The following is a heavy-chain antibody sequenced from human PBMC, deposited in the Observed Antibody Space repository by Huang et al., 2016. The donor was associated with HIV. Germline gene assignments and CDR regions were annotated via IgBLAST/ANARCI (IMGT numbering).Heavy chain of an antibody. CDR2: IFPDYSDT. CDR3: ARRFSSSSGYFDY. D-gene: IGHD6-6*01. J-gene: IGHJ4*02. CDR1: GYSFSSYW. V-gene: IGHV5-51*01. Sequence: VQLVQSGAEVKKPGESLKISCKGSGYSFSSYWIAWVRQMPGKCLEWMGIIFPDYSDTTYSPSFEGQVTISADKSIGTAYLQWSSLKASDTAMYYCARRFSSSSGYFDYWGQGSLVTVSS.